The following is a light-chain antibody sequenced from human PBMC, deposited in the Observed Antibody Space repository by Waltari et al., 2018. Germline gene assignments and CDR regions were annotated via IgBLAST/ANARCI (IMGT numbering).Light chain of an antibody. CDR3: QAWDSSTVV. V-gene: IGLV3-1*01. CDR2: QDS. Sequence: SYELTQPPSVSVSPGQTASITCSGDKLGDKYACWYQQKPGQSPLLGIYQDSKRPSGIPERFSGSNAGNTATLTISGTQAMDEADYYCQAWDSSTVVFGGGTKLTVL. CDR1: KLGDKY. J-gene: IGLJ2*01.